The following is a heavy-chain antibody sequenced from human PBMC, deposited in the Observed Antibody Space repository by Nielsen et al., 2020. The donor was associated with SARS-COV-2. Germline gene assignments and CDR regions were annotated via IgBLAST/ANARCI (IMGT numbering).Heavy chain of an antibody. CDR1: GFTFSSYG. V-gene: IGHV3-30*18. Sequence: GGSLRLSCAASGFTFSSYGMHWARQAPGKGLEWVAVISYDGSNKYYADSVKGRFTISRDNSKNTLYLQMNSLRAEDTAVYYCAKDGAVTYFSYFDYWGQGTLVTVSS. CDR3: AKDGAVTYFSYFDY. D-gene: IGHD4-17*01. J-gene: IGHJ4*02. CDR2: ISYDGSNK.